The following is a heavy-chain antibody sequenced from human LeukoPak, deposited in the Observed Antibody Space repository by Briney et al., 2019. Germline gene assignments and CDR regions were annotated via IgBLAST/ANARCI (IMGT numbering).Heavy chain of an antibody. CDR1: GYTFNRHS. CDR2: ISAWNGDT. D-gene: IGHD2-15*01. CDR3: ARDGTRYCSGGSCLGKASLDY. Sequence: ASVKVSCKASGYTFNRHSIIWVRQAPGQGLEWMGWISAWNGDTSYAQKIQGRATMTTDTSTSTAYMELSSLRSEDTAVYYCARDGTRYCSGGSCLGKASLDYWGQGTLVTVSS. J-gene: IGHJ4*02. V-gene: IGHV1-18*01.